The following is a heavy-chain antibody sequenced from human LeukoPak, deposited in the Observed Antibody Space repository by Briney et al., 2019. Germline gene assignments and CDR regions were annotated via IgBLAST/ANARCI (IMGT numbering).Heavy chain of an antibody. Sequence: GGSLRLSCAASGFSVSSNYMSWVRQAPGKGLEWVSVIHSGGTGGSTYYADSVKGRFTISRDDSKNTLYLQMNSLRAEDTAVCYCARDRELERNWFDPWGHGTLVIVSS. CDR2: IHSGGTGGST. V-gene: IGHV3-66*01. CDR3: ARDRELERNWFDP. CDR1: GFSVSSNY. J-gene: IGHJ5*02. D-gene: IGHD1-1*01.